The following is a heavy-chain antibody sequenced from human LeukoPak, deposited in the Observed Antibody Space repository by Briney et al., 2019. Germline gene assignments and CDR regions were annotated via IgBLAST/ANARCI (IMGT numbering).Heavy chain of an antibody. CDR3: ARDQYYYDSSGYYYYFDY. CDR2: IYSSGST. V-gene: IGHV4-59*11. CDR1: GDSISSHY. D-gene: IGHD3-22*01. Sequence: SETLSLTCTVSGDSISSHYWSWIRQPPGKGLEWIGYIYSSGSTIYNPSLKSRLTISVDRSKNQFSLKVSSVTAADTAVYYCARDQYYYDSSGYYYYFDYWGQGTLVTVSS. J-gene: IGHJ4*02.